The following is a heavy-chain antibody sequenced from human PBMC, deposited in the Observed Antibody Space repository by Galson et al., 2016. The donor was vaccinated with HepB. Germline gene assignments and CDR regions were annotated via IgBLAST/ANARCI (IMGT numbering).Heavy chain of an antibody. Sequence: SLRLSCAASGFSFSTCAMNWVRQAPGKGLEWVSVIYSGGSTYYADSVKGRFTISRDNSKNTLPLQMNSLRAEDTAVYYCARESRMVRGVITYFFDYWGQGTLVTVSS. CDR1: GFSFSTCA. CDR2: IYSGGST. CDR3: ARESRMVRGVITYFFDY. V-gene: IGHV3-53*01. J-gene: IGHJ4*02. D-gene: IGHD3-10*01.